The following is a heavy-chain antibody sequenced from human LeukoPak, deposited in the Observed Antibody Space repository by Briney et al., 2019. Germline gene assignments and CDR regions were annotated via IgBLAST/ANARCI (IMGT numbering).Heavy chain of an antibody. Sequence: PSETLSLTCTVSGGSISNYYWSWIRQPPGKGLEWIGYIYSSGSTKYNPSLKSRVTISVDTSNNQFSLKLNSVTAADTAVYYCARRAYGSGSFNRYHFDYWGQGTLVAVSS. CDR2: IYSSGST. CDR3: ARRAYGSGSFNRYHFDY. V-gene: IGHV4-59*08. D-gene: IGHD3-10*01. J-gene: IGHJ4*02. CDR1: GGSISNYY.